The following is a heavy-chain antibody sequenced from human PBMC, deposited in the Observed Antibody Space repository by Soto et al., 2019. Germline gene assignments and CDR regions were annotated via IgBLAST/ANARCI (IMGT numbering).Heavy chain of an antibody. J-gene: IGHJ4*02. V-gene: IGHV4-39*07. CDR1: GDSISNSRFY. CDR2: IYHTGNA. D-gene: IGHD6-19*01. CDR3: ARVAVAGTRVDY. Sequence: PSETLSLTCSVSGDSISNSRFYWAWIRQPPGEGLEWIGSIYHTGNAYYNPSLKSRVTISVDKSKNQFSLKLSSVTAADTAVYYCARVAVAGTRVDYWGQGTLVTVSS.